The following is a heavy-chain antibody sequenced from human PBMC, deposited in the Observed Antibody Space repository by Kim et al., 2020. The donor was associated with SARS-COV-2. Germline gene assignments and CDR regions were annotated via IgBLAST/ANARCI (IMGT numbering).Heavy chain of an antibody. CDR2: ISYDGSNK. CDR1: GFTFSSYA. D-gene: IGHD3-10*01. V-gene: IGHV3-30*04. Sequence: GGSLRLSCAASGFTFSSYAMPWVRQAPGKGLEWVAVISYDGSNKYYADSVKGRFTISRDNSKNTLYLQMNSLRAEDTAVYYCARAGSGDYYGSGSYYNPLDSWGQGTLVTVSS. CDR3: ARAGSGDYYGSGSYYNPLDS. J-gene: IGHJ4*02.